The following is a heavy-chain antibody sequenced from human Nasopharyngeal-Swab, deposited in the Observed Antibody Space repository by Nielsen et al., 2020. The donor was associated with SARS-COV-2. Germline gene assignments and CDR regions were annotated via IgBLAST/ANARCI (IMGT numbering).Heavy chain of an antibody. D-gene: IGHD6-13*01. CDR3: ARDPAAGTGYFDY. J-gene: IGHJ4*02. CDR2: IYYSGST. V-gene: IGHV4-39*07. CDR1: GGSISSSSYY. Sequence: SETLSLTCTVSGGSISSSSYYWGWIRQPPGKGLEWSGSIYYSGSTYYNPSLKSRVTISVDTSKNQFSLKLSSVTAADTAVYYCARDPAAGTGYFDYWGQGTLVTVSS.